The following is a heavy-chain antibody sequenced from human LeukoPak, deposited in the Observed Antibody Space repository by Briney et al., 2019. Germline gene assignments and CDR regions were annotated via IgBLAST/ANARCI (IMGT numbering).Heavy chain of an antibody. J-gene: IGHJ4*02. CDR1: GYTFTSYY. Sequence: ASVKVSCKASGYTFTSYYMHWVRQAPGQGLEWMGIINPSGGSTSYARKFQGRVTMTRDMSTSTVYMELSSLRPEDTAVYYCARVNYYDSSGSAPDAFDYWGQGTLVTVSS. D-gene: IGHD3-22*01. V-gene: IGHV1-46*01. CDR2: INPSGGST. CDR3: ARVNYYDSSGSAPDAFDY.